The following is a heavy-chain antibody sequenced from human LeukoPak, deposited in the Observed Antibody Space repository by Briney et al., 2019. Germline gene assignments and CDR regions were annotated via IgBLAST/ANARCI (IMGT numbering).Heavy chain of an antibody. CDR2: VSGYNGNT. D-gene: IGHD6-19*01. Sequence: ASVKISCKASGFTFTSYGISWVRQARGQGLEWMGWVSGYNGNTKYAEKFQGRVTMATDTSTSTAYMELRSLRSDDTAVYYCASSWAVAVTDDAFDIWGQGTMVTVSS. V-gene: IGHV1-18*01. J-gene: IGHJ3*02. CDR1: GFTFTSYG. CDR3: ASSWAVAVTDDAFDI.